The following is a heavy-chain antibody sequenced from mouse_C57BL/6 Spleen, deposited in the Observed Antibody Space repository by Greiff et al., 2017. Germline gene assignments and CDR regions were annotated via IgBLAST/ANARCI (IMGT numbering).Heavy chain of an antibody. D-gene: IGHD2-3*01. Sequence: QVQLQQPGAELVKPGASVKVSCKASGYTFTSFWMHWVKQRPGQGLEWIGRIHPSDSDTKYNQKFKGKDTLTVDKSSSTAYMQLSCLTSEGSAIYYCAIWSYDGYSGYYAMDYWGQGTSVTVSS. V-gene: IGHV1-74*01. CDR3: AIWSYDGYSGYYAMDY. CDR2: IHPSDSDT. J-gene: IGHJ4*01. CDR1: GYTFTSFW.